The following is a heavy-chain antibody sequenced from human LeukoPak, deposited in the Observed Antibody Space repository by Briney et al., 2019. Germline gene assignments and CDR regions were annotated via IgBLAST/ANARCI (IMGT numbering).Heavy chain of an antibody. V-gene: IGHV3-15*01. CDR1: GFTFSNAW. CDR3: ATGNMYF. Sequence: GGSLRLSCAASGFTFSNAWMSWVRQAPGKGLEWVGRIKTKVDGGTADYGTVVKGRFNISRDDSQNTLFLQVDSLKTEDTAVYCCATGNMYFWGQGILVIVSS. D-gene: IGHD2/OR15-2a*01. J-gene: IGHJ4*02. CDR2: IKTKVDGGTA.